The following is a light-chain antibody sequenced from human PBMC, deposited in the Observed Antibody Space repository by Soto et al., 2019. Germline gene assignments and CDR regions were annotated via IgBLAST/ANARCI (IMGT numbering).Light chain of an antibody. CDR3: QQYNNWLGT. J-gene: IGKJ1*01. CDR1: QSVSSN. CDR2: GAS. Sequence: EIVITHSAATLSVSPGERATLSCRASQSVSSNLAWYQQKPGQAPRLLIYGASTRATGIPARFSGSGSGTEFTLTISSLQSEDFAVYYCQQYNNWLGTFGQGTKV. V-gene: IGKV3-15*01.